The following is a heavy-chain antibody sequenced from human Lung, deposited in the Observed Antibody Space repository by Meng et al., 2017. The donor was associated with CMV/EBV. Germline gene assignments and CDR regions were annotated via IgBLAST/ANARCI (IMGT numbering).Heavy chain of an antibody. J-gene: IGHJ4*02. CDR1: GFSLSTSGVG. Sequence: SGPTLLTPTQTVTLTCTFSGFSLSTSGVGVGCSRQPPGKALEWLAIIYWGDDNRYSPSLKSRLTITKNTSKTQVVLTMTNTERVDTATYYCAKRQAGSSGWYLFKGGDNHVDYWGQGTLVTVSS. CDR3: AKRQAGSSGWYLFKGGDNHVDY. CDR2: IYWGDDN. D-gene: IGHD6-19*01. V-gene: IGHV2-5*02.